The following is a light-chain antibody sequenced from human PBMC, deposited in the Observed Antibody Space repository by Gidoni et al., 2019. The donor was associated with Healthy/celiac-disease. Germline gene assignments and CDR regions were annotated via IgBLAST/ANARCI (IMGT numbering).Light chain of an antibody. J-gene: IGKJ3*01. CDR2: DAS. V-gene: IGKV3-11*01. CDR1: QSVSSY. CDR3: QQRSKWPFT. Sequence: EIVLTQSPATLSLSPGERATLSCRASQSVSSYLAWYQQKPGQAPRLLIYDASKRATGIPARLSGSGVGTEFTLTIRSLEPEDFAVYYWQQRSKWPFTFGPGTKVDIK.